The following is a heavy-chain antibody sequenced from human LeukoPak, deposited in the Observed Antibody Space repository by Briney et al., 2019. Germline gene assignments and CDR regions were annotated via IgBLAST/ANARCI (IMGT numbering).Heavy chain of an antibody. D-gene: IGHD7-27*01. Sequence: GSSVKVSCKASGGTFSYYAISWVRQAPGQGLEWMGRIIPILGITNYAQKFQGRVTITADKSTSTAYMELSSLRSEDTAVYYCAGLPGRSPWGLNYWGQGTLVTVSS. J-gene: IGHJ4*02. CDR1: GGTFSYYA. CDR3: AGLPGRSPWGLNY. V-gene: IGHV1-69*04. CDR2: IIPILGIT.